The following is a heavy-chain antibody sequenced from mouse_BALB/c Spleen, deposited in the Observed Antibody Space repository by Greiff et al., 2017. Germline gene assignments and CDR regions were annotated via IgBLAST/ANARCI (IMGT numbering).Heavy chain of an antibody. J-gene: IGHJ3*01. CDR1: GFSLTSYG. D-gene: IGHD1-1*01. CDR2: IWSGGST. Sequence: VHLVESGPGLVQPSQSLSITCTVSGFSLTSYGVHWVRQSPGKGLEWLGVIWSGGSTDYNAAFISRLSISKDNSKSQVFFKMNSLQANDTAIYYCARKNYGSSYEGFAYWGQGTLVTVSA. V-gene: IGHV2-2*02. CDR3: ARKNYGSSYEGFAY.